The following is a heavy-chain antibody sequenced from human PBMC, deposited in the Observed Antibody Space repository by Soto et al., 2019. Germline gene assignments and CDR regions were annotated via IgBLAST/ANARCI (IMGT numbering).Heavy chain of an antibody. D-gene: IGHD3-3*01. V-gene: IGHV4-39*01. Sequence: PSETLCLTCTVSGGSISSSSYYWGWIRQPPGKGLEWIGSIYYSGSTYYNPSLKSRVTISVDTSKNQFSLKLSSVTAADTAVYYCASLRFLEWYVDYWGQGTLVTVSS. CDR3: ASLRFLEWYVDY. CDR2: IYYSGST. CDR1: GGSISSSSYY. J-gene: IGHJ4*02.